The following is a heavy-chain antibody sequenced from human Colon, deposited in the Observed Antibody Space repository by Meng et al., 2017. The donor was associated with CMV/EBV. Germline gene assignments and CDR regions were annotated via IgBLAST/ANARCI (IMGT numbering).Heavy chain of an antibody. J-gene: IGHJ4*02. D-gene: IGHD3-16*01. V-gene: IGHV1-18*01. CDR1: GYTFIDFG. CDR3: ATELSRGGY. Sequence: VKMPGARVKAPSKAAGYTFIDFGISGVRHAPGQGLEWMGGISAYNGNTNYAPDFQGRVTLTTVTSTTTDTSTTTVYMELRSLGSDDTAIYYCATELSRGGYWGQGTLVTVSS. CDR2: ISAYNGNT.